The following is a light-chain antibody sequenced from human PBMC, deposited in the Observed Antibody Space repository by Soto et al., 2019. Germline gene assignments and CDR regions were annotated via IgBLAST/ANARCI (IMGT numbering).Light chain of an antibody. CDR2: YAS. J-gene: IGKJ5*01. Sequence: IQVTQSPATLSASAGDSATIACRASQRIXSGLAWYQQTPGKAPKILXDYASTLERGGTSRLSGSGSETEFTLTISGLQPEDFASYYCQQSYSMPSTVGQGTRLEI. CDR3: QQSYSMPST. V-gene: IGKV1-5*01. CDR1: QRIXSG.